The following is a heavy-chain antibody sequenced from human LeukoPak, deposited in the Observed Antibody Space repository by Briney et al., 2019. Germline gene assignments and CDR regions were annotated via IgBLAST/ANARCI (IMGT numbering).Heavy chain of an antibody. Sequence: SVKVSCKASGGTFSSYAISWVRQAPGQGPEWMGRIIPIFGTANYAQKFQGRVTITTDESTSTAYMELSSLRSEDTAVYYCARSRSSGWYLWDYWGQGTLVTVSS. CDR2: IIPIFGTA. D-gene: IGHD6-19*01. V-gene: IGHV1-69*05. CDR1: GGTFSSYA. J-gene: IGHJ4*02. CDR3: ARSRSSGWYLWDY.